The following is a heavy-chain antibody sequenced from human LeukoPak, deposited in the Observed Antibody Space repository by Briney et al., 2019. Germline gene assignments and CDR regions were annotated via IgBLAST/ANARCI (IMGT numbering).Heavy chain of an antibody. CDR1: GFTFSTFA. J-gene: IGHJ4*02. D-gene: IGHD3-10*01. CDR3: AKDFEGSRSYHCPFDY. V-gene: IGHV3-23*01. Sequence: GGSLRLSCAASGFTFSTFAMIRVRQPPGKGLEWVSSIFPSGGEIHYADSVRGRFTISRDNSKNTLFLQMNSLRAEDTALYFCAKDFEGSRSYHCPFDYWGQETLVTVSS. CDR2: IFPSGGEI.